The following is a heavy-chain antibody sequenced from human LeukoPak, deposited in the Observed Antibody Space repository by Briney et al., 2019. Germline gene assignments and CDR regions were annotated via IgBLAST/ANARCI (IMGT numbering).Heavy chain of an antibody. D-gene: IGHD3-3*01. CDR1: GFTFRNYW. CDR2: INQDASEK. CDR3: ARHQGGGYYDFWSGYPAPIALDY. J-gene: IGHJ4*02. Sequence: PGGSLRLSCAASGFTFRNYWMSWVRQAPGKGLEWVANINQDASEKHYVDSVKGRFTISRDNAKNSLYLQMNRLRAEDTAVYYCARHQGGGYYDFWSGYPAPIALDYWGQGTLVTVSS. V-gene: IGHV3-7*01.